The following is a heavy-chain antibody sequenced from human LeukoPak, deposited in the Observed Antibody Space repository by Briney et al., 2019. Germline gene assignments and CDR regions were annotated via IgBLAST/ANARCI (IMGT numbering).Heavy chain of an antibody. CDR3: VRDVRAGRNDSFDI. J-gene: IGHJ3*02. CDR1: GYSFTDSY. Sequence: GASVKVSCKASGYSFTDSYIPTVRQAPGQGLEWMGWIYPNSGVTNYARSFQGRVTVTRDTSISTAYMDLSSLTSDDTAVYFCVRDVRAGRNDSFDIWGQGTMVTVSS. V-gene: IGHV1-2*02. D-gene: IGHD1-14*01. CDR2: IYPNSGVT.